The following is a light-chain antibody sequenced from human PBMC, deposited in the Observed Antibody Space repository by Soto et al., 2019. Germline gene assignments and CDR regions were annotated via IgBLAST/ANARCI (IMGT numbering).Light chain of an antibody. V-gene: IGKV3-11*01. Sequence: EIVMTQSPATLSVSPWERATLCCRSSQSVSILLAWYQQKPGQAPRLVIYDASKRASGIPATFSGSGSGTDFTLTISSLEPEDFAVYYCQQRNDWPLTFGGGTKVDIK. J-gene: IGKJ4*01. CDR2: DAS. CDR3: QQRNDWPLT. CDR1: QSVSIL.